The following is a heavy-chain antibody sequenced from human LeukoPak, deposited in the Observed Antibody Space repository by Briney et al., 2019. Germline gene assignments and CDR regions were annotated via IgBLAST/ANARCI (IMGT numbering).Heavy chain of an antibody. CDR3: ARDIVVDYNWLDP. D-gene: IGHD2-2*01. Sequence: GGSLRLSCAASGFTFSSYWMSWVRQAPGKGLEWVANIKQDGSEKYYVDSVKGRFTISRDNAKNSLYLQMNSLRAEDTAVYYCARDIVVDYNWLDPWGQGTLVTVSS. CDR2: IKQDGSEK. J-gene: IGHJ5*02. V-gene: IGHV3-7*01. CDR1: GFTFSSYW.